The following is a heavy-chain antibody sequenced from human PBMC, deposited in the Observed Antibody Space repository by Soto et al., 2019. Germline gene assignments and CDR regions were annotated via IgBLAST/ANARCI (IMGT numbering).Heavy chain of an antibody. Sequence: PSETRSLIWTVSGGSISRYFWSWIRQSPGEGLEWIGYIFYSGTTNYSPSLKSRVTMSLGTAKNQFSLNLTSVTAADTAVYYCARGRGGTYDAFDIWGQGTMVTVSS. V-gene: IGHV4-59*01. CDR2: IFYSGTT. CDR3: ARGRGGTYDAFDI. CDR1: GGSISRYF. J-gene: IGHJ3*02. D-gene: IGHD1-26*01.